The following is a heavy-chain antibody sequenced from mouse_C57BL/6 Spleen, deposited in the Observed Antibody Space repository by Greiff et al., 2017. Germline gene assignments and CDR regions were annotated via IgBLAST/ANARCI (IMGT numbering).Heavy chain of an antibody. CDR2: IHPNSGST. Sequence: VQLQQPGAELVKPGASVKLSCKASGYTFTSYWMHWVKQRPGQGLEWIGMIHPNSGSTNYNEKFKSKATLTVDKSSSTAYMQLSSLTSEDSAVXYCARFGWDGWFAYWGQGTLVTVSA. V-gene: IGHV1-64*01. CDR1: GYTFTSYW. J-gene: IGHJ3*01. CDR3: ARFGWDGWFAY. D-gene: IGHD4-1*01.